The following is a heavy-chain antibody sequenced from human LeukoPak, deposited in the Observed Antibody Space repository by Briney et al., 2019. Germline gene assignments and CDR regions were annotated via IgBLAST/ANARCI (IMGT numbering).Heavy chain of an antibody. D-gene: IGHD1-26*01. V-gene: IGHV1-46*01. J-gene: IGHJ3*02. Sequence: ASVKVSCKASGYTFTSYYMHWVRQAPGQGLEWMGIINPSGGSTSYAQKFQGRVTMTRDTSTSTVYMELSSLRSEDTAVYYCARDLCHIVGATHDAFDIWGQGTMVTVSS. CDR2: INPSGGST. CDR1: GYTFTSYY. CDR3: ARDLCHIVGATHDAFDI.